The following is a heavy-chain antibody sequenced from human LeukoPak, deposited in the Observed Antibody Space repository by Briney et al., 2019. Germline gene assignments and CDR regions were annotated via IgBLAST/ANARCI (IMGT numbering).Heavy chain of an antibody. Sequence: GGSLRLSCAASGFTFSSYAMSWVRQAPGKGLEWVSAISGSGGSTYYADSVKGRFTISRDNSKNTLYLQMNSLRAEDTAVYYCATRIAVAGIRSAFDIWGRGTMVTVSS. J-gene: IGHJ3*02. CDR3: ATRIAVAGIRSAFDI. CDR1: GFTFSSYA. CDR2: ISGSGGST. V-gene: IGHV3-23*01. D-gene: IGHD6-19*01.